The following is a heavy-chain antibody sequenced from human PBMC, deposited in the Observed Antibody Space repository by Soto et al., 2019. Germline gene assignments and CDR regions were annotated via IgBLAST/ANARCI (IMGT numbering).Heavy chain of an antibody. CDR3: ASETGYSSGWYFPGFSRYYYGMDV. V-gene: IGHV1-18*01. CDR2: ISAYNGNT. Sequence: GASVKVSCKASGYTFTSYGISWVRQAPGQGLEWMGWISAYNGNTNYAQKPQGRVTMTTDTSTSTAYMELRSLRSDDTAVYYCASETGYSSGWYFPGFSRYYYGMDVWGQGTTVTVSS. D-gene: IGHD6-19*01. J-gene: IGHJ6*02. CDR1: GYTFTSYG.